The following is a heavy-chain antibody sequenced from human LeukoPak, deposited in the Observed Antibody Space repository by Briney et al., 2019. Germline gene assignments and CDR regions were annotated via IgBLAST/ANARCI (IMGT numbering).Heavy chain of an antibody. Sequence: ASVKVSCKASGYTFTGYYMHWVRQAPGQGLEWMGWINHNSGGTNYAQKFQGRVTMTRDTSISTAYMELSRLRSDDTAVYYCARGLRSQWELSYWGQGTLVTVSS. J-gene: IGHJ4*02. CDR1: GYTFTGYY. V-gene: IGHV1-2*02. CDR2: INHNSGGT. CDR3: ARGLRSQWELSY. D-gene: IGHD1-26*01.